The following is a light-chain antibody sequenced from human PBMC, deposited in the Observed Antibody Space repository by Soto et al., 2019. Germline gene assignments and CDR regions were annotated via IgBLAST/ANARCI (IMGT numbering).Light chain of an antibody. CDR1: SSDVGDYNY. Sequence: QSALTQPRSVSGSPGQSVTISCTGTSSDVGDYNYVSWYQQRPGKAPKLMIYDVSKRPSGVPDRFSGSKSGNTAALTISGLQAEDEADYYCCSYANSYTYVFGAGTKLTVL. J-gene: IGLJ1*01. CDR3: CSYANSYTYV. CDR2: DVS. V-gene: IGLV2-11*01.